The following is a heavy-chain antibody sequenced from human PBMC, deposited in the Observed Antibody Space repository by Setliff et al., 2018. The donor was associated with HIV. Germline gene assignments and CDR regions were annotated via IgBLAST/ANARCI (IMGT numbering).Heavy chain of an antibody. D-gene: IGHD3-3*01. CDR3: ARLGLEWLLLSTYYYYGMDV. J-gene: IGHJ6*02. CDR1: GYTFSSFA. Sequence: ASVKVSCKASGYTFSSFAISWVRQAPGQGLEWMGGIIPIFGTANYAQKLQGRVTMTTDTSTSTAYMELRSLRSDDTAVYYCARLGLEWLLLSTYYYYGMDVWGQGTTVTVSS. CDR2: IIPIFGTA. V-gene: IGHV1-18*01.